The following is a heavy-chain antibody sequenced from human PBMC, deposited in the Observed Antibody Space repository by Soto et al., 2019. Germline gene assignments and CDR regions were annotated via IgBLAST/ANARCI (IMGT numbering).Heavy chain of an antibody. CDR1: GGSISSSSYY. V-gene: IGHV4-39*01. Sequence: SETLSLTCSVSGGSISSSSYYWVLIRQPPGKGLEWIGSIYYSGSTYYNPSLKSRVTISVDTSKNQFSLKLNSVTAADTAVYYCARPLNYYYYMDVWGKGTTVTVSS. CDR2: IYYSGST. J-gene: IGHJ6*03. CDR3: ARPLNYYYYMDV.